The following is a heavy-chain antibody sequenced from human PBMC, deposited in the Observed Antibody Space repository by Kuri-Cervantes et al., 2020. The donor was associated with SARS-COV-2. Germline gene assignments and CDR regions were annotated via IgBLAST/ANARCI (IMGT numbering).Heavy chain of an antibody. J-gene: IGHJ5*02. CDR3: AKDRMVQGDTRGSEFDP. D-gene: IGHD3-10*01. Sequence: GGSLRLSCAPSGFTFDDYAMHWVRHAPGKGLEGVSGISWNSGSMGYADSVKGRFTISRNNAKNSLYLQMNSLRAEDTAFYYCAKDRMVQGDTRGSEFDPWGQGTLVTVSS. CDR1: GFTFDDYA. V-gene: IGHV3-9*01. CDR2: ISWNSGSM.